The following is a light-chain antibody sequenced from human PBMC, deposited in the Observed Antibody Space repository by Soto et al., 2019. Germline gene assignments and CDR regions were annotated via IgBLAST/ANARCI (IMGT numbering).Light chain of an antibody. Sequence: EIVLTQSPATLSLSPGERATLSCRASQSVSSYLAWYHQKPGQAPRLLLYDASNMATGIPARFSGSGSGTDFALTISSLEPEDFAVYYCQQRSNWPPSFGGGTKVEIK. V-gene: IGKV3-11*01. CDR3: QQRSNWPPS. CDR1: QSVSSY. CDR2: DAS. J-gene: IGKJ4*01.